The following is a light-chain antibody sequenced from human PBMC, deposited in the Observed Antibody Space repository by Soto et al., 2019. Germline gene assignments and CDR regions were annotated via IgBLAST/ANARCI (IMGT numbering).Light chain of an antibody. CDR3: QQYDKWPPT. V-gene: IGKV3-15*01. CDR2: GAS. Sequence: EIVMTPSPATLSVSPGERATLSCRASQSVSSNLGWYQQKPGQAPRLLIYGASTRATGIPARFSGSEAGTEFTLTISSLQSEDFAVYYCQQYDKWPPTFGQGTKVDIK. J-gene: IGKJ1*01. CDR1: QSVSSN.